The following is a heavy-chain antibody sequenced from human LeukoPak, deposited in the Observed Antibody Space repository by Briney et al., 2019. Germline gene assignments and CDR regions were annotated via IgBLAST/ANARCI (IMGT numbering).Heavy chain of an antibody. J-gene: IGHJ4*02. Sequence: ASETLSLNCSVSGGSLSSHYWSWIGQPPGKGLEWIGYIYYTGSTDYNPSLKSRVTISVDTSKNQVSLKMNSVTAADTAVYYCARHRASYFDLWGQGTLVTVSS. CDR1: GGSLSSHY. CDR3: ARHRASYFDL. V-gene: IGHV4-59*11. CDR2: IYYTGST.